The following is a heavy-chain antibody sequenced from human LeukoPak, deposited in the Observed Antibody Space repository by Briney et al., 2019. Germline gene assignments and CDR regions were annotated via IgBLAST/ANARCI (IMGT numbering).Heavy chain of an antibody. D-gene: IGHD3-16*02. CDR1: GYTVTSYD. J-gene: IGHJ4*02. Sequence: ASVKVSFKASGYTVTSYDINWVRQAPGQGLEWMGWMNPNTGNPTYAQAFTGRFVFSLDTSVSTAYLQISSLKAEDTAVYYCARACQPLGGLSFPDYWGQGTLVTVSS. CDR2: MNPNTGNP. CDR3: ARACQPLGGLSFPDY. V-gene: IGHV7-4-1*02.